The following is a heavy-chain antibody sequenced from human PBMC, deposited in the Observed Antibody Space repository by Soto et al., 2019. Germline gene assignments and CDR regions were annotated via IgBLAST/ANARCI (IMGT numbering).Heavy chain of an antibody. CDR1: GFTFTSSA. CDR3: AADASLNNWNYGEYGMDV. V-gene: IGHV1-58*01. CDR2: IVVGRGNT. Sequence: GASVKVSCKASGFTFTSSAVQWVRQARGQRLEWIGWIVVGRGNTNYAQKFQERVTITRDMSTSTAYMELSSLRSEDTAVYYCAADASLNNWNYGEYGMDVWGQGTTVTVSS. D-gene: IGHD1-7*01. J-gene: IGHJ6*02.